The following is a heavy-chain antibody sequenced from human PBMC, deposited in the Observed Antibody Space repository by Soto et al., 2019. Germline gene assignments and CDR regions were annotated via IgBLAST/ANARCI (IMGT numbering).Heavy chain of an antibody. Sequence: GESLMISCKGSGYSFTSYWIGWVRQMPGKGLEWMGIIYPGDSDTRYSPSFQGQVTISADKSISTAYLQWSSLKASDTAMYYCERQEDWGSRDLYYGRDVWGKGTTVTVPS. J-gene: IGHJ6*04. V-gene: IGHV5-51*01. CDR3: ERQEDWGSRDLYYGRDV. D-gene: IGHD7-27*01. CDR1: GYSFTSYW. CDR2: IYPGDSDT.